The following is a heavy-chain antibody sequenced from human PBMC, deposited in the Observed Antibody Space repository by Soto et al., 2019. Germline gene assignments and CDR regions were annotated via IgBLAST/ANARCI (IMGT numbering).Heavy chain of an antibody. CDR3: ARRYGSCFDY. J-gene: IGHJ4*02. D-gene: IGHD5-18*01. CDR1: VGSISSYY. Sequence: SETLSLTCTVSVGSISSYYWSWIRQPPGKGLEWIGYIYYSGSTNYNPSLKSRVTISVDTSNNQFSLKLSSVTAADTDVYYCARRYGSCFDYWGQGTLVTVSS. V-gene: IGHV4-59*08. CDR2: IYYSGST.